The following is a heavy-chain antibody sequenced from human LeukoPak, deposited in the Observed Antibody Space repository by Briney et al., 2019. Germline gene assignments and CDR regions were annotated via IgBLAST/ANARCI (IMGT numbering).Heavy chain of an antibody. Sequence: GGTLRLSCAASGFTFSSYGMSWVRQAPGKGLEWVSAISGSGGSTYYADSVKGRFTISRDNSKNTLYLQMNSLRAEDTAVYYGAKAGGQGAFDIWGQGTMVTVSS. J-gene: IGHJ3*02. V-gene: IGHV3-23*01. CDR3: AKAGGQGAFDI. D-gene: IGHD3-10*01. CDR1: GFTFSSYG. CDR2: ISGSGGST.